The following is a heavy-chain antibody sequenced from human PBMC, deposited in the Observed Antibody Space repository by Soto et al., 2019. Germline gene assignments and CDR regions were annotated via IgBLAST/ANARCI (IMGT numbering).Heavy chain of an antibody. D-gene: IGHD2-2*01. CDR2: MNPNSGNT. J-gene: IGHJ6*02. V-gene: IGHV1-8*01. CDR3: AREGRCSSTSCYGSYGMDV. Sequence: ASVKVSCKASGYTFTSYDINWVRQATGQGLEWMGWMNPNSGNTGYAQKFQGRVTMTRNTSISTAYMELCSLRSEDTAVYYCAREGRCSSTSCYGSYGMDVWGQGTTVTVSS. CDR1: GYTFTSYD.